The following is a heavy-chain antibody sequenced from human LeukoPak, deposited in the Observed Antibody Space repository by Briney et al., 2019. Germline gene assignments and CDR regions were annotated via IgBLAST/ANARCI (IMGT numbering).Heavy chain of an antibody. J-gene: IGHJ4*02. CDR2: ISAQHGQT. Sequence: RASVKVSCKTSGYSENFYGITWVRQVAGQGLEWMGWISAQHGQTEYAPNSQDRVTMTTDTYTNTAYMELRSLRSDDTAVYYCAKDRGLGYSYGYDYWGQGTLVTVSS. V-gene: IGHV1-18*01. D-gene: IGHD5-18*01. CDR1: GYSENFYG. CDR3: AKDRGLGYSYGYDY.